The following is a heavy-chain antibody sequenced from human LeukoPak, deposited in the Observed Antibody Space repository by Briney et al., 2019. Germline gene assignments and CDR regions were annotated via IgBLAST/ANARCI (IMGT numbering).Heavy chain of an antibody. V-gene: IGHV1-8*01. CDR2: MNPNSGNT. J-gene: IGHJ4*02. D-gene: IGHD6-13*01. Sequence: ASVKVSCKASGYTFTSYDINWARQATGQGLEWMGWMNPNSGNTGYAQKFQGRVTMTRNTSISTAYMELSSLRSEDTAVYYCARDSRIAAALSYWGQGTLVTVSS. CDR3: ARDSRIAAALSY. CDR1: GYTFTSYD.